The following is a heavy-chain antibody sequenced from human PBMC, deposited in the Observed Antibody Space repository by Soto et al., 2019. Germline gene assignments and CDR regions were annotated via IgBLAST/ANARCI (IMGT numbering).Heavy chain of an antibody. CDR3: GMDV. V-gene: IGHV6-1*01. J-gene: IGHJ6*02. Sequence: SQTLSLTCVISGDSVSSDRASWNWIRQSPSRGLEWLAKTYYRSKWSYDYAISVRSRIIIIPDTSRNQFSLQRNSVTPEDTAVYYYGMDVWGQGTTVTVSS. CDR1: GDSVSSDRAS. CDR2: TYYRSKWSY.